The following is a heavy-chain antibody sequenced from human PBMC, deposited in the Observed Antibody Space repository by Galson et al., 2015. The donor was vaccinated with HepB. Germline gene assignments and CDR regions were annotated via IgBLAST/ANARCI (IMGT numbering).Heavy chain of an antibody. V-gene: IGHV3-33*08. Sequence: SLRLSCAASGFTFSSYGMHWVRQAPGKGLEWVAVIWYDGSNKYYADSVKGRFTISRDNSKNTLYLQMNSLRAEDTAVYYCARVLRRGAVAGGFDYWGQGTLVTVSS. J-gene: IGHJ4*02. CDR3: ARVLRRGAVAGGFDY. CDR1: GFTFSSYG. D-gene: IGHD6-19*01. CDR2: IWYDGSNK.